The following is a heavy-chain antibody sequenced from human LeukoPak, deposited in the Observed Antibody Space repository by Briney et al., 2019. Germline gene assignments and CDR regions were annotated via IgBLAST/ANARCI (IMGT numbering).Heavy chain of an antibody. V-gene: IGHV3-30*03. CDR3: ARDRAGAEDWFDP. J-gene: IGHJ5*02. Sequence: GGSLRLSCAASGFTFSSYGMHWVRQAPGKGLEWVAVISYDGSNKYYADSVKGRFTISRDNSKNTLYLQMNSLRAEDTAVYYCARDRAGAEDWFDPWGQGTLVTVSS. D-gene: IGHD3-10*01. CDR1: GFTFSSYG. CDR2: ISYDGSNK.